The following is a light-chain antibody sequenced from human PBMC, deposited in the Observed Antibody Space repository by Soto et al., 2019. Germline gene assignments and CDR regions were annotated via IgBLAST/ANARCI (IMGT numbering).Light chain of an antibody. J-gene: IGKJ3*01. CDR2: GAS. Sequence: EIVLTQSPGTLSLSPGERATLSCRASQSVSSSYLAWYQQKPGQAPRLLIYGASSRATGIPDRFSGSGSGTDFTLTISGLEPEAFAVYYCQQYGSSPLFTFGPGTKVDIK. V-gene: IGKV3-20*01. CDR3: QQYGSSPLFT. CDR1: QSVSSSY.